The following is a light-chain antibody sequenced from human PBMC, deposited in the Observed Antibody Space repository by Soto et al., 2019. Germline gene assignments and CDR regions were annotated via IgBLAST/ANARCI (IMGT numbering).Light chain of an antibody. J-gene: IGKJ1*01. CDR1: QSISTW. Sequence: DIQMTQSPSTLSASVGDRVTITCRASQSISTWLAWYQQKPGKAPKLLIYQASSLEGGVPSRFSGSGSGTEFTLTISSLQPDDFATYYCQQYDIYSRTFGHGTKVETK. CDR2: QAS. CDR3: QQYDIYSRT. V-gene: IGKV1-5*03.